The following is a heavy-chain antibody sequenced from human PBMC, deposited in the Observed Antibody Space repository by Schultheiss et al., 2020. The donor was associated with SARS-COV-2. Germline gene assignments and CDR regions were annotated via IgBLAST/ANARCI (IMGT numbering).Heavy chain of an antibody. V-gene: IGHV3-21*04. Sequence: GGSLRLSCAASGFTFSSYNMNWVRQAPGKGLEWVSSISSSSSYIYYADSVKGRFTISRDNAKKSLYLQMNSLRAEDTAVYYCARAGYYYYYGMDVWGQGTTVTVSS. J-gene: IGHJ6*02. CDR1: GFTFSSYN. CDR3: ARAGYYYYYGMDV. CDR2: ISSSSSYI.